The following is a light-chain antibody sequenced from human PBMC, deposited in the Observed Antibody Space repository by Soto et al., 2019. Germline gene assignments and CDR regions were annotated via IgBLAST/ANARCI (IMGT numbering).Light chain of an antibody. Sequence: QSALTQPASVSGSPGQSITISCTGTSSDVGGYNYVSWYQLHPGKAPKLMIYDVSNRPSGVSNRFSGSKSGNTASLTISGLQAEVEADYYCSSYTSSSTPYVFGTGTKLTVL. CDR1: SSDVGGYNY. V-gene: IGLV2-14*01. J-gene: IGLJ1*01. CDR2: DVS. CDR3: SSYTSSSTPYV.